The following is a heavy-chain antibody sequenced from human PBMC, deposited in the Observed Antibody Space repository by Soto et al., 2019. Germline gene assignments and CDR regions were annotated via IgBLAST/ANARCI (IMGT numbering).Heavy chain of an antibody. V-gene: IGHV1-18*01. Sequence: QVQLVQSGPEMKKPGASVKVSCKASGYTFTSNGFSWVRQAPGQGLEWMGWISPDGSNINYAQKPQGRITMTADTSTATVYMEVKSLRSDDTACYYCAREYDLRSGFDYWGQGTLVTVSS. CDR1: GYTFTSNG. D-gene: IGHD3-3*01. J-gene: IGHJ4*02. CDR2: ISPDGSNI. CDR3: AREYDLRSGFDY.